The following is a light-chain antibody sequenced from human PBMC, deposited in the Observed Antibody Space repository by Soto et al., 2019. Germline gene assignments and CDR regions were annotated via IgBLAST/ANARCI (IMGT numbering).Light chain of an antibody. J-gene: IGKJ2*01. Sequence: DIQMTQSPSSLSAAVGDSVTITCRASQDINKYLNWYHQTPGKAPKHLVFATSTLHNGATSRFSGSRSGTDFTLTITSLQPEDFATYYCQQSYSSPYPFGQGTKLEIK. CDR2: ATS. V-gene: IGKV1-39*01. CDR3: QQSYSSPYP. CDR1: QDINKY.